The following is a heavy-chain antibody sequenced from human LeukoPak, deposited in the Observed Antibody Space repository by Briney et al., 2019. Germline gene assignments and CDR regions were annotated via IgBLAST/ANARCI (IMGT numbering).Heavy chain of an antibody. Sequence: SETLSLTCTVSGGSISSYYWSWIRQPPGKGLEWIGYIYCSGSTNYNPSLKSRVTISVDTSKNQFSLKLSSVTAADTAVYYCARSYYDILTENTYYFDYWGQGTLVTVSS. V-gene: IGHV4-59*01. D-gene: IGHD3-9*01. J-gene: IGHJ4*02. CDR1: GGSISSYY. CDR3: ARSYYDILTENTYYFDY. CDR2: IYCSGST.